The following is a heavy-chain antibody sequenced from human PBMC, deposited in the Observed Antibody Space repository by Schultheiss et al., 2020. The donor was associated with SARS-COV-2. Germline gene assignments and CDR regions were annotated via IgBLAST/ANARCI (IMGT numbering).Heavy chain of an antibody. J-gene: IGHJ5*02. V-gene: IGHV3-72*01. CDR1: GFTFSDYY. D-gene: IGHD3-16*01. CDR3: AKDNLRGGTWFDP. CDR2: IRDKAHAHTT. Sequence: GGSLRLSCAASGFTFSDYYMDWVRQGPGEGLEWVGRIRDKAHAHTTEYAASVKGRFTISRDDSKDSLYLEMTSLKTEDTGVYYCAKDNLRGGTWFDPWGQGTLVTVSS.